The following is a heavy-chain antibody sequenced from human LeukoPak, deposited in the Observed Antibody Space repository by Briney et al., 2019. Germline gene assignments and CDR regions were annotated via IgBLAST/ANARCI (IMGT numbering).Heavy chain of an antibody. V-gene: IGHV3-21*04. Sequence: GGSLRLSCAASGFTFSGSTMNWVRQAPGKGLEWVSFISTSSSYVYYADSVKGRFTISRDNSKNTLYLQMNSLRAEDTAVYYCAKTYYYGSGSYYAPPNFDYWGQGTLVTVSS. CDR3: AKTYYYGSGSYYAPPNFDY. J-gene: IGHJ4*02. CDR2: ISTSSSYV. D-gene: IGHD3-10*01. CDR1: GFTFSGST.